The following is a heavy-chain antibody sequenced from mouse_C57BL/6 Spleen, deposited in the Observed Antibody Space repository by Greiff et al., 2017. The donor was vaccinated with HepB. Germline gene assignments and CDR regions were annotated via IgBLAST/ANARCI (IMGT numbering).Heavy chain of an antibody. D-gene: IGHD2-2*01. CDR1: GFSLTSYG. Sequence: VQLQQSGPGLVQPSQSLSITCTVSGFSLTSYGVHWVRQSPGKGLEWLGVIWSGGSTDYNAAFISRLSISKDNSKSQVFFKMNSLQADDTAIYYCASVWLRRGNYYAMDYWGQGTSVTVSS. J-gene: IGHJ4*01. CDR2: IWSGGST. CDR3: ASVWLRRGNYYAMDY. V-gene: IGHV2-2*01.